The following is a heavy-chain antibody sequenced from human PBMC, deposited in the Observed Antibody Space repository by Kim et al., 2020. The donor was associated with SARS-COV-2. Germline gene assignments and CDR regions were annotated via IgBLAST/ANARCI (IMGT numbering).Heavy chain of an antibody. V-gene: IGHV3-74*01. CDR3: TTAFEF. CDR2: NNDGTNT. Sequence: NNDGTNTHYAASVKGRFTISRENAKKMVYVQTNNLGAEDTAVYYCTTAFEFWGQGTLVTVSS. J-gene: IGHJ4*02.